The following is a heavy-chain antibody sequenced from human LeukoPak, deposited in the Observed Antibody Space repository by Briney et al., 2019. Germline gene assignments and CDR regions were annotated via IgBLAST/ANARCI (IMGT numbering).Heavy chain of an antibody. CDR2: IYHSGST. CDR1: GGSISSGGYY. Sequence: SETLSLTCTVSGGSISSGGYYWSWIRQPPGKGLEWIGYIYHSGSTYYNPSLKSRVTISVDRSKNQFSLKLSSVTAADTAVYYCARDRAVGLFDYWGQGTLVTVSS. J-gene: IGHJ4*02. V-gene: IGHV4-30-2*01. CDR3: ARDRAVGLFDY. D-gene: IGHD3-10*01.